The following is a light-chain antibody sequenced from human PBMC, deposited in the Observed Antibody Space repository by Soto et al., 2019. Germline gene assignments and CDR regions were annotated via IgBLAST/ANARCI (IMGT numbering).Light chain of an antibody. Sequence: EVVVTQSPVTLSVSPGERGTLSCMAIQSVSSYLAWYEQKPGQAPRLLIYDASNRATGIPERFSGSGSGTDFTLTISRLEPEDFEVYYCQQYGSSPRTFGQGTKVDIK. CDR2: DAS. V-gene: IGKV3-20*01. CDR1: QSVSSY. CDR3: QQYGSSPRT. J-gene: IGKJ1*01.